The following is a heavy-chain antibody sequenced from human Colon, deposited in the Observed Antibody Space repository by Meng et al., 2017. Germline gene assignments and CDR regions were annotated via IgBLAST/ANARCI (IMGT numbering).Heavy chain of an antibody. J-gene: IGHJ5*01. Sequence: QVQLVQSGAEVKKPGASVKVSCKASGYTFSNYYIHWVRQAPGQGLEWVGIINPNGGATSYAQKFRGRVTMTRDSSTSTVYMELRSLRSEDTAVYFCARCQLANRGWFDSWGQGTLVTVSS. V-gene: IGHV1-46*01. CDR1: GYTFSNYY. CDR3: ARCQLANRGWFDS. CDR2: INPNGGAT. D-gene: IGHD2/OR15-2a*01.